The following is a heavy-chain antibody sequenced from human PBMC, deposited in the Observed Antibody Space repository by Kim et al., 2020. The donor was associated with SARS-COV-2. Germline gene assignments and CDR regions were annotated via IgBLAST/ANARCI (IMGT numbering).Heavy chain of an antibody. CDR1: GYTFTGYY. Sequence: ASVKVSCKGSGYTFTGYYMHWVRQAPGQGLEWMGWMNPNSGASNSAQKLQGRVSMTRDTSISTAYVELTRLTSDDTAVYYCATSSGYSSSWGPFDYWGQGTLVTVSS. D-gene: IGHD6-13*01. V-gene: IGHV1-2*02. CDR3: ATSSGYSSSWGPFDY. J-gene: IGHJ4*02. CDR2: MNPNSGAS.